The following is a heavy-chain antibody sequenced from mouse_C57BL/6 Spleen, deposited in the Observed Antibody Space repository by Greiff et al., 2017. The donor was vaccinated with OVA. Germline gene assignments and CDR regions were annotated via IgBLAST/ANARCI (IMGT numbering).Heavy chain of an antibody. J-gene: IGHJ3*01. V-gene: IGHV1-53*01. CDR3: AREEGDYDWFAY. CDR2: INPSNGGT. CDR1: GYTFTSYW. Sequence: QVQLQQPGTELVKPGASVKLSCKASGYTFTSYWMHWVKRRPGPGLEWIGNINPSNGGTNYNEKFKSKATLTVDKSSSTAYMQLSSLTSEDSAVYYCAREEGDYDWFAYWGQGTLVTVSA. D-gene: IGHD2-4*01.